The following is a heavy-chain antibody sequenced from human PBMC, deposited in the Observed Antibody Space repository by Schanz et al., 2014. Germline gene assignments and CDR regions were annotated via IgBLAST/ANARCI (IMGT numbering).Heavy chain of an antibody. Sequence: EVQLVESGGGLVQPGGSLRLSCAASGFTVSKNYMSWVRQAPGKGLEWVSGISDNGISTYYADSVKGRFSISRENSKSILYLQMNSLRAEDTAVYYCAKAGSGWSTAGYYYWGQGTLVAVSS. D-gene: IGHD6-19*01. CDR1: GFTVSKNY. CDR3: AKAGSGWSTAGYYY. J-gene: IGHJ4*02. V-gene: IGHV3-23*04. CDR2: ISDNGIST.